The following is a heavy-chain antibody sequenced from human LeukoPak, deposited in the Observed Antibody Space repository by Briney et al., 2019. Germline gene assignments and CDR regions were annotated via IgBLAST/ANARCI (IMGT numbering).Heavy chain of an antibody. Sequence: SETLSLTCTVSGAFISSHYWSWIRQPPGKGLEWIGYVHYSGSTHYNPSLESRVTISVDTSKNQFSLKLSSVTAADTAVYYCVRQPPEANWFDPWGQGTLVTVSS. CDR1: GAFISSHY. J-gene: IGHJ5*02. CDR2: VHYSGST. CDR3: VRQPPEANWFDP. V-gene: IGHV4-59*11.